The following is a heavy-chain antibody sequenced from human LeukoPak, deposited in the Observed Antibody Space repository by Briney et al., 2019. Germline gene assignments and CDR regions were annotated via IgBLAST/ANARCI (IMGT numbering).Heavy chain of an antibody. CDR1: GFTFSSYW. Sequence: GGSLRLSCATSGFTFSSYWMTWVRQAPGKGLEWVASIVEDGSETYYLDSVKGRFTFSRDNAKNSLYLQMNSLRGEDTAVYYCTSYSFDYWGQGTLVTVSS. V-gene: IGHV3-7*01. CDR3: TSYSFDY. CDR2: IVEDGSET. J-gene: IGHJ4*02. D-gene: IGHD5-18*01.